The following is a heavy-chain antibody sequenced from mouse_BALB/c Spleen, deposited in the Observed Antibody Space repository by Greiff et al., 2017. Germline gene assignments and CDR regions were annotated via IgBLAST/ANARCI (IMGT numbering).Heavy chain of an antibody. Sequence: VQLQQSGAELARPGASVKMSCKASGYTFTSYTMHWVKQRPGQGLEWIGYINPSSGYTNYNQKFKDKATLTADKSSSTAYMQLSSLTSEDSAVYYCARSGVSTPAWFAYWGQGTLVTVSA. V-gene: IGHV1-4*01. CDR2: INPSSGYT. CDR1: GYTFTSYT. J-gene: IGHJ3*01. D-gene: IGHD3-1*01. CDR3: ARSGVSTPAWFAY.